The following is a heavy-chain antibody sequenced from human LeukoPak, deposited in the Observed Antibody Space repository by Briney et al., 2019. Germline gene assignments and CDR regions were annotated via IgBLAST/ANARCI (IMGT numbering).Heavy chain of an antibody. J-gene: IGHJ4*02. D-gene: IGHD3-16*02. CDR3: ARGFYDYVWGSYRYPADY. Sequence: ASVKVSCKASGHTFTSYYMHWVRQAPGQGLEWMGIINPSGGSTSYAQKFQGRVTMTRDTSTSTVYMELSSLRSEDTAVYYCARGFYDYVWGSYRYPADYWGQGTLVTVSS. CDR1: GHTFTSYY. CDR2: INPSGGST. V-gene: IGHV1-46*01.